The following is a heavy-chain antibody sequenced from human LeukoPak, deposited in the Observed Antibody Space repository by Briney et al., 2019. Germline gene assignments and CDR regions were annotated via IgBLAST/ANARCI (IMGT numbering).Heavy chain of an antibody. D-gene: IGHD1-14*01. V-gene: IGHV3-21*01. CDR3: AREFGAAPLSYPSPDFDY. Sequence: KSGGSLRLSCAASGFTFSSYSMNWVRQAPGKGLEWVSSISSSSSYIYYADSVKGRFTISRDNAKNSLYLQMNSLRAEDTAVYYCAREFGAAPLSYPSPDFDYWGQGTLVTVSS. J-gene: IGHJ4*02. CDR1: GFTFSSYS. CDR2: ISSSSSYI.